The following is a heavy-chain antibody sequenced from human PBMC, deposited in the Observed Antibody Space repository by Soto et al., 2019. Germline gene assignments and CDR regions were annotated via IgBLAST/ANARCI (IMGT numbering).Heavy chain of an antibody. Sequence: PGGSLRLSCAASGFTFSSYSMSWVRQAPGKGLEWVSSISTSSTKIFYADSVKGRFTISRDNAKNSLYLQMNSLRAEDTAVYYCARHGYSYGGGYFDYWGQGTLVTVSS. CDR1: GFTFSSYS. D-gene: IGHD5-18*01. V-gene: IGHV3-21*01. J-gene: IGHJ4*02. CDR3: ARHGYSYGGGYFDY. CDR2: ISTSSTKI.